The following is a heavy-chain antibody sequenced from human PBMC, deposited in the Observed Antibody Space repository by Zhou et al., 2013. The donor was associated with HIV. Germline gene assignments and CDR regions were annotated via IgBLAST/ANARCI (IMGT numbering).Heavy chain of an antibody. CDR1: GGTFNSYA. V-gene: IGHV1-69*12. J-gene: IGHJ3*02. CDR2: ITPMFGST. D-gene: IGHD1-1*01. Sequence: QVQLVQSGAEVKKPGSSVKVSCKASGGTFNSYAFNWVRQAPGQGFEWMGGITPMFGSTNYPQKFQGRVTIGADDSRSTVYIELSSLRSEDTAVYFCVRVHRTIGTSGAFDIWGPKGQRSIVSS. CDR3: VRVHRTIGTSGAFDI.